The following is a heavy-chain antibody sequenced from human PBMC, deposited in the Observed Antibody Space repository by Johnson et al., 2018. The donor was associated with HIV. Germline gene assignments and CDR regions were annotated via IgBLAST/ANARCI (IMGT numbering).Heavy chain of an antibody. Sequence: VQLVESGGGLVQPGRSLRLSCAASGFTVSSNYMSWVRQAPGKGLEWVSVIYSGGSTYYADSVKGRFTISRDNSKNTLYLQMNSLRAEDTAVYYCAKDTGAYYDTFLAFDIWGQGTMVTVSS. J-gene: IGHJ3*02. CDR1: GFTVSSNY. V-gene: IGHV3-66*01. D-gene: IGHD3-22*01. CDR3: AKDTGAYYDTFLAFDI. CDR2: IYSGGST.